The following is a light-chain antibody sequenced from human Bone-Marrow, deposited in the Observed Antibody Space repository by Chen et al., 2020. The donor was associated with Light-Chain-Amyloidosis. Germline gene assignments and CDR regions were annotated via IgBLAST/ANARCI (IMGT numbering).Light chain of an antibody. J-gene: IGLJ2*01. V-gene: IGLV3-25*03. CDR2: RDT. Sequence: SYELTQPPSVSVSPGQTARITCSGDDLPTKYAYWYQQKPGQAPVLVIHRDTERPSGISERFSGSSSETTATLTISGVQAEDEADYHSQSADSSGTYEVIFGGGTTLTVL. CDR3: QSADSSGTYEVI. CDR1: DLPTKY.